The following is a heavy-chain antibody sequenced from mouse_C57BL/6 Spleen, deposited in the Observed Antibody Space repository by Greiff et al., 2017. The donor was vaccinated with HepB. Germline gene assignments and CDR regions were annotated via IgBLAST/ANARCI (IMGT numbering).Heavy chain of an antibody. V-gene: IGHV1-52*01. D-gene: IGHD1-1*01. J-gene: IGHJ2*01. CDR1: GYTFTSYW. CDR3: ARSGAGSRPLRFDY. Sequence: QVQLQQPGAELVRPGSSVKLSCKASGYTFTSYWMHWVKQRPIQGLEWIGNIDPSDSETHYNQKFKDKATLTVDKSSSTAYMQLSSLTSEDSAVYYCARSGAGSRPLRFDYWGQGTTLTVSS. CDR2: IDPSDSET.